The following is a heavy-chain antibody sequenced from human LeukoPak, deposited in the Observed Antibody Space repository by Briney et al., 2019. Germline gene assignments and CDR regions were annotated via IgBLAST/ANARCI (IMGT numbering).Heavy chain of an antibody. Sequence: SETLSLTCAVYEGSLSGYFWSWIRQPPGKGLEWIGEISIAGEINYNPSLRSGATISMDTTKNQFSLRLTSVIAADTALYYCVRQIGAGAFDLWGRDRVVTVSS. CDR3: VRQIGAGAFDL. J-gene: IGHJ2*01. V-gene: IGHV4-34*01. CDR2: ISIAGEI. CDR1: EGSLSGYF. D-gene: IGHD6-19*01.